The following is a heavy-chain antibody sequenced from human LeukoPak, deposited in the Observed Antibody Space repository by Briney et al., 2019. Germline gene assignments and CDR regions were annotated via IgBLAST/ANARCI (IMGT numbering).Heavy chain of an antibody. CDR2: IYYTGST. D-gene: IGHD3-10*01. Sequence: SETLSLTCTVSGDSISSGTYYWGWIRQPPGKGLEWIGTIYYTGSTYYNPSLKSRVSISVDTSKNQFSLKLSSVTAADTAVYYCARQRGSGTWAFDYWGQGTVVTVSS. V-gene: IGHV4-39*01. CDR1: GDSISSGTYY. CDR3: ARQRGSGTWAFDY. J-gene: IGHJ4*02.